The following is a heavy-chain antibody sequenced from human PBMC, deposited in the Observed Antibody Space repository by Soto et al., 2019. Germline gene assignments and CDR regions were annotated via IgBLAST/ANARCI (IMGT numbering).Heavy chain of an antibody. V-gene: IGHV3-7*03. CDR3: ARDGCISGYDSFDY. Sequence: GGALRLSCAASGFTVSRYWMGWVRQAPGKGLEWVANTNQDGSVKNYVDSVKGRFIISRDNAKNSGYLQMNSLKAEYKAVYYCARDGCISGYDSFDYCGQLPMVTLSS. J-gene: IGHJ4*02. CDR2: TNQDGSVK. CDR1: GFTVSRYW. D-gene: IGHD5-12*01.